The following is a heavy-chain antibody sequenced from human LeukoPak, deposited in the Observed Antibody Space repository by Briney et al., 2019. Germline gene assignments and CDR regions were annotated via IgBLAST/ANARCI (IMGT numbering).Heavy chain of an antibody. J-gene: IGHJ6*03. CDR3: AREDRDYYYMDV. CDR2: ISSSSSYI. V-gene: IGHV3-21*01. Sequence: GGSLRLSYAASGFTFSSYSMNWVRQAPGKGLEWVSSISSSSSYIYYADSVKGRFTISRDNAKNSLYLQMNSLRAEDTAVYYCAREDRDYYYMDVWGKGTTVTVSS. CDR1: GFTFSSYS.